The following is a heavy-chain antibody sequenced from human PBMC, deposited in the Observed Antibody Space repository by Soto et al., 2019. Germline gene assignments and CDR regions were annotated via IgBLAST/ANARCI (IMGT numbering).Heavy chain of an antibody. D-gene: IGHD2-15*01. Sequence: EVQLVESGGGLVKPGGSLRLSCAASGFTFSNAWMSWVRQAPGKGLEWVGRIKSKTDGGTTDYAAPVKGRFTISRDDSKNTLYLQMNSLKTEDTAVYYCNTDRHSEGYCSGGSCYSNYWGQGTLVTVSS. CDR3: NTDRHSEGYCSGGSCYSNY. J-gene: IGHJ4*02. CDR2: IKSKTDGGTT. V-gene: IGHV3-15*01. CDR1: GFTFSNAW.